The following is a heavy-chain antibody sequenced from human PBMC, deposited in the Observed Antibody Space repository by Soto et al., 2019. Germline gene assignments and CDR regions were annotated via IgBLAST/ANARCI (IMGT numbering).Heavy chain of an antibody. CDR3: ARQARMTYYYDSSGYQIDY. CDR2: IDPSDSYT. CDR1: GYSFTGYW. V-gene: IGHV5-10-1*01. D-gene: IGHD3-22*01. Sequence: PGESLKLSCKGSGYSFTGYWISWVRQMPGKGLEWMGRIDPSDSYTNYSPSFQGHVTISADKSISTAYLQWSSLKASDTAMYYCARQARMTYYYDSSGYQIDYWGQGTLVTVSS. J-gene: IGHJ4*02.